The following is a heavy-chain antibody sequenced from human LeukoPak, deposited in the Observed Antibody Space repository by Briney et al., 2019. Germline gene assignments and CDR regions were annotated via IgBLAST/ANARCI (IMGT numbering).Heavy chain of an antibody. CDR2: IYYSGST. Sequence: SETLSLTCTVSGGSISSYYWSWIRQPPGKVREWIGYIYYSGSTNYNPSLKSRFTISVDTPKNQFSLKLSSVTAADTAVYYCARDGRGYGMDVWGQGTTVTVSS. D-gene: IGHD1-26*01. CDR3: ARDGRGYGMDV. V-gene: IGHV4-59*01. CDR1: GGSISSYY. J-gene: IGHJ6*02.